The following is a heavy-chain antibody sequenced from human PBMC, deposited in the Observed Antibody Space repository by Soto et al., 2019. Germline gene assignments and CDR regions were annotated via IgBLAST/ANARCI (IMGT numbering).Heavy chain of an antibody. CDR3: SRYFRFRGFNVMYF. CDR1: GYTFTSYG. CDR2: ISAYNGNT. V-gene: IGHV1-18*01. D-gene: IGHD3-10*01. J-gene: IGHJ6*02. Sequence: ASVKVSCKASGYTFTSYGISWVRQAPGQGLEWMGWISAYNGNTNYAQKLQGRVTMTTDTSTSTAYMELRSLRSDDTAVYYCSRYFRFRGFNVMYFWGQGSTVTGSS.